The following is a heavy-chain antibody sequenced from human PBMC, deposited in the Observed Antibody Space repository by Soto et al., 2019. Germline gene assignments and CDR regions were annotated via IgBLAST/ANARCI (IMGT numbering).Heavy chain of an antibody. CDR2: ISAYNGNT. D-gene: IGHD4-4*01. CDR3: ARGLGGGNYANYYYYYGMDV. CDR1: GYTFTSYG. Sequence: ASVKVSCKASGYTFTSYGISWVRQAPGQGLEWMGWISAYNGNTNYAQKLQGRVTMTTDTSTSAAYMELRSLRSDDTAVYYCARGLGGGNYANYYYYYGMDVWGQGTTVTVSS. V-gene: IGHV1-18*04. J-gene: IGHJ6*02.